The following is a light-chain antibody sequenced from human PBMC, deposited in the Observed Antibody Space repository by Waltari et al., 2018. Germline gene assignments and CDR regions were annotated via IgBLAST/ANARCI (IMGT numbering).Light chain of an antibody. V-gene: IGKV4-1*01. CDR1: QSVLYSSNNKNC. Sequence: IVMTQSPDSLAVSLGERATINCKSSQSVLYSSNNKNCLGWYQQKPGQPPKLLIYWASTRESGVPDRFSGSGSGTDFTLTISSLQAEDVAVYYCQQYYSTPYSFGQGTKLEIK. CDR2: WAS. CDR3: QQYYSTPYS. J-gene: IGKJ2*03.